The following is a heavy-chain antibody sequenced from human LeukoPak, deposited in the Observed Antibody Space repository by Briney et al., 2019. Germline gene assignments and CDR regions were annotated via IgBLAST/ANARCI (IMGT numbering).Heavy chain of an antibody. V-gene: IGHV1-8*01. CDR2: MNPNSGNT. D-gene: IGHD1-14*01. CDR1: GYTFTSYD. CDR3: ARGRTPIGAFDL. J-gene: IGHJ2*01. Sequence: GASVKASCKASGYTFTSYDINWVRQATGQGLEWMGWMNPNSGNTGYAQKFQGRVTMTRNTSISTAYMELSSLRSEDTAVYYCARGRTPIGAFDLWGRGTLVTVSS.